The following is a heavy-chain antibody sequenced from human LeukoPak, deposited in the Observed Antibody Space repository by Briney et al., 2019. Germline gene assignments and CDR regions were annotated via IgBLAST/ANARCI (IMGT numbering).Heavy chain of an antibody. V-gene: IGHV4-38-2*02. CDR1: GYSISSGYQ. D-gene: IGHD2-2*01. Sequence: KPSETLSLTCGVSGYSISSGYQWAWIRQSPGKGLEWIGRIYHSAGAHYNPSLKSRATISVETSKNQFSLNMYSVTAADTAVYYCARDPRWLTPDCTSTSCYENYFDPWGQGTLVTVSS. CDR2: IYHSAGA. J-gene: IGHJ5*02. CDR3: ARDPRWLTPDCTSTSCYENYFDP.